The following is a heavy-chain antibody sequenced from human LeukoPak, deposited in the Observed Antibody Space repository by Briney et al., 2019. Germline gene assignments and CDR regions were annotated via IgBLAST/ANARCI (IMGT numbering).Heavy chain of an antibody. V-gene: IGHV1-2*02. CDR1: GYSFTGYY. CDR3: ARDGARKTVTHLIDY. Sequence: ASVKVSCKASGYSFTGYYMHWVRQAPGQGLEWMGWINPDSGGTYYAQNFQGRAIMTRDTSISTGYMELRSLRLDDTAVYYCARDGARKTVTHLIDYWGQGTLVTVSS. J-gene: IGHJ4*02. CDR2: INPDSGGT. D-gene: IGHD4-17*01.